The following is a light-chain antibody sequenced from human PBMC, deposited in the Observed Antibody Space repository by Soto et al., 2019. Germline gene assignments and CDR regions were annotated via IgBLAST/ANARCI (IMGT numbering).Light chain of an antibody. CDR3: CSYAGTVAYV. V-gene: IGLV2-23*02. Sequence: SVLTHPPSRFRAPGQAFPPSFVGNGRVVGAYNLVSWYQQHPGKAPKLIICEVNTRPSGISNRFSGSKSGDTASLTISGLQAEDEADYFCCSYAGTVAYVFGTGTKVTVL. CDR2: EVN. CDR1: GRVVGAYNL. J-gene: IGLJ1*01.